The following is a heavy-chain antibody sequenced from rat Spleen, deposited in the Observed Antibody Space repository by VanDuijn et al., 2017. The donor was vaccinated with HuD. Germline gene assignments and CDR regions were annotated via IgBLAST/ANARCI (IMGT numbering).Heavy chain of an antibody. Sequence: EVQLVESGGGLVQPGRSLKLSCAASGFTFSNYYMAWVRQAPTKGLEWVAYISTGGGSTYYRDSVKGRFTIARDNAKSTLYLQMDSLRSEDTATYYCTTEGLGALDYWGQGVMVTVSS. J-gene: IGHJ2*01. V-gene: IGHV5-27*01. CDR2: ISTGGGST. CDR3: TTEGLGALDY. CDR1: GFTFSNYY. D-gene: IGHD5-1*01.